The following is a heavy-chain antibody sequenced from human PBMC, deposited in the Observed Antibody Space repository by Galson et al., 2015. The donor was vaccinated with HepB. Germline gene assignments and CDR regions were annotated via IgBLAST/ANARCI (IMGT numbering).Heavy chain of an antibody. CDR2: ITGRGGST. D-gene: IGHD3-22*01. Sequence: SLRLSCAASGFTFNNYAMSWVRQAPGKGLEWVSAITGRGGSTYYADSMQGRFTISRDNSKNTLYLQMNSLRAEDTAVYYCAKGDQTYYYDSSGYLRGNYFDYWGQGTLVTVSS. J-gene: IGHJ4*02. CDR1: GFTFNNYA. V-gene: IGHV3-23*01. CDR3: AKGDQTYYYDSSGYLRGNYFDY.